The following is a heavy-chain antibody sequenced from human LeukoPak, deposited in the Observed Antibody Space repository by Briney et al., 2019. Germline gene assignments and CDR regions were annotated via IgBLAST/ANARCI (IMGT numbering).Heavy chain of an antibody. V-gene: IGHV3-48*01. Sequence: GGSLRLSCAASGFTFSSYSMNWVRQAPGKGLEWVSYISSGSSTIYYADSVKGRFTISRDNAKNSLYLQMNSLRAEDTAVYYCASPLLMERRDYWGQGTLVTVSS. CDR3: ASPLLMERRDY. CDR1: GFTFSSYS. D-gene: IGHD1-1*01. CDR2: ISSGSSTI. J-gene: IGHJ4*02.